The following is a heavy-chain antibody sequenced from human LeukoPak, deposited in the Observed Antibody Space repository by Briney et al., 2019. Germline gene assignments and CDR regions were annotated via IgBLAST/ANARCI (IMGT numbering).Heavy chain of an antibody. D-gene: IGHD1-26*01. CDR2: IYYSGGT. Sequence: ETLSLTCTVSGGSTSSSSYYWDWIPQPPGKGLEWIGSIYYSGGTYYNPSLKSRVTISVDASKNQFYLKLSSVTAADTAVHYCAGAMGYYYYYMDVWGKGTTVTVSS. J-gene: IGHJ6*03. V-gene: IGHV4-39*07. CDR1: GGSTSSSSYY. CDR3: AGAMGYYYYYMDV.